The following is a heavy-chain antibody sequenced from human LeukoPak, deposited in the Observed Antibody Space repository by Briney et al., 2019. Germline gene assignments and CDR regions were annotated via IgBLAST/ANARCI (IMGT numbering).Heavy chain of an antibody. Sequence: SETLSLTCSVSGGSVSSGISYWGWIRQPPGKGLEWIGYIFYSGSTNYNPSLKSRVTISVDTSQNQFSLKLNSVTAADSAIYYCARDGAYIDYWGQGILVTVSS. V-gene: IGHV4-61*01. J-gene: IGHJ4*02. CDR2: IFYSGST. CDR1: GGSVSSGISY. CDR3: ARDGAYIDY.